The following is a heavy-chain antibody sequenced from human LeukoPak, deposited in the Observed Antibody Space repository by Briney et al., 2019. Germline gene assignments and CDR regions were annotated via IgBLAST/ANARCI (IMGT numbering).Heavy chain of an antibody. D-gene: IGHD2-2*01. Sequence: SETLSLTCAVYGGSFSGYYWSWIRQPPGKGLEWIGEINHSGSTNYNPSLKSRVTISVDTSKNQFSLKLSSVTAADTAVYYCARIHCTSTSCSHRGIDYWGQGTLVTVSS. J-gene: IGHJ4*02. CDR3: ARIHCTSTSCSHRGIDY. V-gene: IGHV4-34*01. CDR2: INHSGST. CDR1: GGSFSGYY.